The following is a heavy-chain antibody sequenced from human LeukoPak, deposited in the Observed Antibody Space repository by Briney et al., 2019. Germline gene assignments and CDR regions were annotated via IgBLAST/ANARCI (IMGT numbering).Heavy chain of an antibody. V-gene: IGHV3-23*01. CDR1: GFSFSYYV. CDR3: AREVISTPSYFDY. CDR2: ITDDSNSA. J-gene: IGHJ4*02. Sequence: GGSLRLSCAASGFSFSYYVMGWVRQAPGKGLEWVSAITDDSNSAYHADSVKGRFTMSRDSSKNTLYLQVNSLGADDTAVYYCAREVISTPSYFDYWGQGILVTVSS. D-gene: IGHD2-2*01.